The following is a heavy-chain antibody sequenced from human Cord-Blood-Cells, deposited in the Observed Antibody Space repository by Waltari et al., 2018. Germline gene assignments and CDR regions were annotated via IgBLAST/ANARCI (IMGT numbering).Heavy chain of an antibody. Sequence: QVQLVQSGAEVKKPGASVKVSCKVSGYTLTELSMHWVRQAPGKGLEWLGVFDPEDSETIYAQKVQGRVTRTEDTSTDTAYMELSSLRSEDTAVYYCATSYYYCSGSYYNYWGQGTLVTVSS. CDR1: GYTLTELS. CDR3: ATSYYYCSGSYYNY. D-gene: IGHD3-10*01. CDR2: FDPEDSET. J-gene: IGHJ4*02. V-gene: IGHV1-24*01.